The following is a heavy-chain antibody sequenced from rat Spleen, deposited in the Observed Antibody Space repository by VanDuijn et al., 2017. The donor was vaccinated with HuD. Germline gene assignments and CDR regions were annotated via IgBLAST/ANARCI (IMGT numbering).Heavy chain of an antibody. CDR3: AKGGGTEGDY. CDR2: ISTSGGST. V-gene: IGHV5-25*01. Sequence: EVQLVESGGGLVQPGRSLKLSCAASGFTFSNYDMAWVRQAPTKGLEWVASISTSGGSTYYRDSVKGRFTVSRDNAKSTLYLQMNSLRSEDTATYYCAKGGGTEGDYWGQGVMVTVSS. D-gene: IGHD1-11*01. J-gene: IGHJ2*01. CDR1: GFTFSNYD.